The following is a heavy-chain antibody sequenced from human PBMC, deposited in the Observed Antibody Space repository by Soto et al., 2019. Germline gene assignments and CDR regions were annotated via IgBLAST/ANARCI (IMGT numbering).Heavy chain of an antibody. CDR1: VCSCIAYD. D-gene: IGHD3-22*01. CDR2: INHSGGT. V-gene: IGHV4-34*01. Sequence: AWTXSVTGSFYVCSCIAYDLVGIDHPPGKGLECIGEINHSGGTSYNPSLKSRVTISVETYKRKFSLKLTSVTAAERAVYYCERGSVDTVDSNGFYDYWGQGTPVTVSS. CDR3: ERGSVDTVDSNGFYDY. J-gene: IGHJ4*02.